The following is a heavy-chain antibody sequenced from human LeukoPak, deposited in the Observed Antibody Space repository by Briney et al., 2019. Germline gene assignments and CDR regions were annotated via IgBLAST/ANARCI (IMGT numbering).Heavy chain of an antibody. CDR1: GGSISSYY. V-gene: IGHV4-59*01. D-gene: IGHD3-22*01. CDR2: IYYSGST. J-gene: IGHJ4*02. CDR3: ARSYYYDSSGYPSPGFDY. Sequence: SETLSLTCTVSGGSISSYYWSWIRQPPGKGLEWIGYIYYSGSTNYNLSLKSRVTISVDTSQNHFPLKLSSVTAADTAVYYCARSYYYDSSGYPSPGFDYWGQGTLVTVSP.